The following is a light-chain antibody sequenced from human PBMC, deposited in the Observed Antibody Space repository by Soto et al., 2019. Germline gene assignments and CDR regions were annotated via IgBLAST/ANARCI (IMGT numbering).Light chain of an antibody. CDR3: QQYGSSPPYT. CDR1: QNIKGAY. V-gene: IGKV3-20*01. J-gene: IGKJ2*01. Sequence: EVVLTQSPGTLSLSPGERATLSCRASQNIKGAYLVWYQQKPGQAPRLLLYGASTRATGIPDRFSGGGSGTDFTLTISRLEPEDFAVYYCQQYGSSPPYTFGQGTKLEIK. CDR2: GAS.